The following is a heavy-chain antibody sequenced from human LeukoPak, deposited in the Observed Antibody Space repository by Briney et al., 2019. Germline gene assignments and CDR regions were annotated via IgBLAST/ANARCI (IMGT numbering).Heavy chain of an antibody. J-gene: IGHJ6*02. CDR2: IIPILGIA. V-gene: IGHV1-69*04. CDR3: ARVSGYYDILTGYYNYYHGMDV. Sequence: ASVKVSCKASGGTFSSYAISWVRQAPGQGLEWMGRIIPILGIANYAQKFQGRVTITADKSTSTAYMELSSLRSEDTVVYYCARVSGYYDILTGYYNYYHGMDVWGQGTTVTVSS. D-gene: IGHD3-9*01. CDR1: GGTFSSYA.